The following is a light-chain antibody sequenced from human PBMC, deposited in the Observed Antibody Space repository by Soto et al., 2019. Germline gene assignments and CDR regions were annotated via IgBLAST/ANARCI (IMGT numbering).Light chain of an antibody. Sequence: SSSNIGGNTVNWYQQLPGTAPKLLIHTNNQRPSGVPDRFSGSKSGTSASLAISGLQSEDEADYYCASWDHSLNGLYVFGTGTKVTVL. J-gene: IGLJ1*01. V-gene: IGLV1-44*01. CDR3: ASWDHSLNGLYV. CDR2: TNN. CDR1: SSNIGGNT.